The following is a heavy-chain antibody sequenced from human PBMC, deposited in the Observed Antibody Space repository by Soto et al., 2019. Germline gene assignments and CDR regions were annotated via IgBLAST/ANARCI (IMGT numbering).Heavy chain of an antibody. J-gene: IGHJ4*02. CDR1: GYSFSSHW. CDR2: IYPGDSNI. CDR3: ARHLDEYSSASGFDY. V-gene: IGHV5-51*01. Sequence: GESLKISCKGSGYSFSSHWIGWVRQMPGQGLEWMGIIYPGDSNISYSPSFEGQMDMSSDRSINTSYLWSSSLKASVPATSYCARHLDEYSSASGFDYWGQGTLVTVSS. D-gene: IGHD6-6*01.